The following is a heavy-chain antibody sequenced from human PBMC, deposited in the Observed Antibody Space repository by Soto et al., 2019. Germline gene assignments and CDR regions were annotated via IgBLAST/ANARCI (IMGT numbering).Heavy chain of an antibody. D-gene: IGHD5-12*01. J-gene: IGHJ4*02. CDR3: ARGRRDGYKTDFDY. V-gene: IGHV1-8*01. CDR1: GYTFTSYD. CDR2: MNPNSGNT. Sequence: VKVSCKASGYTFTSYDINWVRQATGQGLEWMGWMNPNSGNTGYAQKFQGRVTMTRNTSISTAYMELSSLRSEDTAVYYCARGRRDGYKTDFDYWGQGTLVTVSS.